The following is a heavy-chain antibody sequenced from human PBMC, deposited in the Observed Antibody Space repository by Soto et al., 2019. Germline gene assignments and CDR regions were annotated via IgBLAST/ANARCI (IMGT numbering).Heavy chain of an antibody. J-gene: IGHJ6*02. CDR3: ARGPLCITGTCYYGMDV. V-gene: IGHV4-39*01. CDR2: TYYNGNA. D-gene: IGHD1-7*01. CDR1: CGSIDRSNYY. Sequence: SETLSLTCNVSCGSIDRSNYYWDWLRQPPGKGLEWIGTTYYNGNAYYNPSLRSRVSMSVDTSKNQFSLKLSSVTAADTAVYYCARGPLCITGTCYYGMDVWGQGTTVTVSS.